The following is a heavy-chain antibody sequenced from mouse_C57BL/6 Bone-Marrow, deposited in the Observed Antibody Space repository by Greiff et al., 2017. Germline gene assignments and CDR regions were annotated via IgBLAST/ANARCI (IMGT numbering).Heavy chain of an antibody. J-gene: IGHJ2*01. CDR2: IDPETGGT. CDR1: GYTFTDYE. V-gene: IGHV1-15*01. D-gene: IGHD1-1*01. CDR3: TRGGNYGDFDD. Sequence: VQLQQSGAELVRPGASVTLSCKASGYTFTDYEMHWVKQTPVHGLEWIGAIDPETGGTAYNQKFQGKAILTADKSSSTAYMELRSLTSEDSAVYYCTRGGNYGDFDDWGQGTTLTVSS.